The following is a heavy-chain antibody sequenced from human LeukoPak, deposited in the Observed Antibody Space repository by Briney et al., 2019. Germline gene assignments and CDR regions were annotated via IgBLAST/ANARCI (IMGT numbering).Heavy chain of an antibody. CDR1: GFTFSSYW. CDR2: IKPDGSLI. Sequence: PGGSLRLSCAASGFTFSSYWMTWVRQGPGKGLEWVANIKPDGSLIYYVDSVKGRFTISRDNAKNSLYLQTNSLRAEDTAVYYCAKWELYSGFYYIDYWGQGTLATVSS. J-gene: IGHJ4*02. CDR3: AKWELYSGFYYIDY. V-gene: IGHV3-7*01. D-gene: IGHD1-26*01.